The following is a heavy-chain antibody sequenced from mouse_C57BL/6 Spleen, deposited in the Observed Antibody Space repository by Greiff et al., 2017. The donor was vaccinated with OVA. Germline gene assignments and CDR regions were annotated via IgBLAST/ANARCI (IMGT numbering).Heavy chain of an antibody. CDR2: IDPSDSYT. V-gene: IGHV1-50*01. D-gene: IGHD1-1*01. J-gene: IGHJ3*01. CDR1: GYTFTSYW. Sequence: VQLQQPGAELVKPGASVKLSCKASGYTFTSYWMQWVQQRPGQGLEWIGEIDPSDSYTNYNQKFKGKATLTVDTSSSTAYMQLSSLTSEDSAVYYCARRTYYYGSSYGFAYWGQGTLVTVSA. CDR3: ARRTYYYGSSYGFAY.